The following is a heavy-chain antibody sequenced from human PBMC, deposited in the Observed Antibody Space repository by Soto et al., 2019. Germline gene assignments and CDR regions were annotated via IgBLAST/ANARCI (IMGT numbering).Heavy chain of an antibody. D-gene: IGHD3-3*01. CDR2: INHSGST. Sequence: SETLSLTCAVYGGSFSGYYWSWIRQPPGKGLEWIGEINHSGSTNYNPSLKSRVTISVDTSNNQFSLKLSSVTAADTAVYYCARPPFARYDFWSGYYTPDYWYFDLWGRGTLVTVSS. V-gene: IGHV4-34*01. J-gene: IGHJ2*01. CDR1: GGSFSGYY. CDR3: ARPPFARYDFWSGYYTPDYWYFDL.